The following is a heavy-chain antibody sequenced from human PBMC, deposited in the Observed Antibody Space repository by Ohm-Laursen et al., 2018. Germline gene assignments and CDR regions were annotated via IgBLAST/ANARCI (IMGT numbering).Heavy chain of an antibody. D-gene: IGHD5-18*01. V-gene: IGHV4-4*07. CDR3: VVSEIRYSFTYLADF. J-gene: IGHJ4*02. Sequence: SEILSLTCTVSGDSINNYYWSWIRQPAGKGLEWIGRMYAPGNLNYNPSLNSRVTMSVDTSRNQFYLKMTSVTAEDTAVYYCVVSEIRYSFTYLADFWGQGILVTVPS. CDR2: MYAPGNL. CDR1: GDSINNYY.